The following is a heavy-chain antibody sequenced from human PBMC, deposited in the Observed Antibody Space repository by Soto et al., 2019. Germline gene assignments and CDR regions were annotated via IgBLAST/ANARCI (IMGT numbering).Heavy chain of an antibody. CDR2: IWYDGSNK. CDR3: ARGALQKLFGESSVMDV. D-gene: IGHD3-10*02. CDR1: GFTFSSYG. V-gene: IGHV3-33*01. Sequence: QVQLVESGGGVVQPGRSLRLSCAASGFTFSSYGMHWVRQAPGKGLEWVAVIWYDGSNKYYADSVKGRFTISRDKSKNTLYLQMNSLRAEDTAVYYCARGALQKLFGESSVMDVWGQGTTVTVSS. J-gene: IGHJ6*02.